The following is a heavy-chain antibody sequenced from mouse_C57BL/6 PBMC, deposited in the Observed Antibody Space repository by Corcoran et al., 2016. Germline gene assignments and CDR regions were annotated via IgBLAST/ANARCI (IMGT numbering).Heavy chain of an antibody. D-gene: IGHD1-1*01. CDR1: GYTFTDYY. CDR3: ARPYGSSWFAY. Sequence: EVQLQQSGPELVKPGASVKISCTASGYTFTDYYMNWVKQSHGKSLEWIGDINPNNGGTSYNQKFKGKATLTVDKSSSTAYMELRSLTSEDSAVYYCARPYGSSWFAYWGQGTLVTVSA. CDR2: INPNNGGT. J-gene: IGHJ3*01. V-gene: IGHV1-26*01.